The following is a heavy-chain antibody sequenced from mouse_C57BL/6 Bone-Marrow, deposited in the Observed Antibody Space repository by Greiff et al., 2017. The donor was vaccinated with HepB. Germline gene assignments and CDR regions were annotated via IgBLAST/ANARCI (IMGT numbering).Heavy chain of an antibody. V-gene: IGHV1-64*01. CDR1: GYTFTSYW. J-gene: IGHJ2*01. D-gene: IGHD2-2*01. CDR2: IHPNSGST. Sequence: QVQLQPGAELVKPGASVKLSCKASGYTFTSYWMHWVKQRPGQGLEWIGMIHPNSGSTNYNEKFKSKATLTVDKSSSTAYMQLSSLTSEDSAVYYCASYGYVLDYWGQGTTLTVSS. CDR3: ASYGYVLDY.